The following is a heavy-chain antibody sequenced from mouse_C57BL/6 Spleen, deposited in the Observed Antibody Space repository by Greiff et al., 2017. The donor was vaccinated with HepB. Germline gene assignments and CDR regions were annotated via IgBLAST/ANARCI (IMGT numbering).Heavy chain of an antibody. D-gene: IGHD2-10*01. V-gene: IGHV14-4*01. CDR1: GFNIKDDY. J-gene: IGHJ2*01. CDR3: TTAYYGNYGDFDD. CDR2: IDPENGDT. Sequence: VQLQQSGAELVRPGASVKLSCTASGFNIKDDYMHWVKQRPEQGLEWIGWIDPENGDTEYASKFQGKATITAETSSNTAYLQSSSLTSEDTAVYYCTTAYYGNYGDFDDWGQGTTLTVCS.